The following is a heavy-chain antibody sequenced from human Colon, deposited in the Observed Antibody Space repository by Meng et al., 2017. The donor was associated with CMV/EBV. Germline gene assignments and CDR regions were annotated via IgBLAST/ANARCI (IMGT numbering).Heavy chain of an antibody. V-gene: IGHV3-30*02. D-gene: IGHD6-13*01. CDR3: AKGSSSWWTDFDY. CDR1: GFSFRDFD. Sequence: GGSLRLSCSASGFSFRDFDMHWVRQAPGKGLEGVAFMRFDGSKTSLAESVKGRFTISRDNSKNTLYLQMSSLTAEDTAVYYCAKGSSSWWTDFDYWGQGTLVTVSS. J-gene: IGHJ4*02. CDR2: MRFDGSKT.